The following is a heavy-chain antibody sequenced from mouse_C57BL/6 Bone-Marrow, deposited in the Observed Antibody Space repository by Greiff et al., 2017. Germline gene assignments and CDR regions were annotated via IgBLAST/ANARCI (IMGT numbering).Heavy chain of an antibody. CDR3: ARGGTGAYYFDY. D-gene: IGHD3-3*01. J-gene: IGHJ2*01. Sequence: EVQLQQSGPELVKPGASVKIPCKASGYTFTDYNMDWVKQSHGKSLEWIGDINPNNGGTIYNQTFKGKATLTVAKSSSTAYMERRSLTSEDTAVYYGARGGTGAYYFDYGGQGTTLTVSS. CDR1: GYTFTDYN. CDR2: INPNNGGT. V-gene: IGHV1-18*01.